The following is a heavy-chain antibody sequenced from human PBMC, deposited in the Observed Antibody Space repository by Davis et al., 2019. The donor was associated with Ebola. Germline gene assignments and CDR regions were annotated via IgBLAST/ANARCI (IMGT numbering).Heavy chain of an antibody. D-gene: IGHD5-12*01. CDR2: TYYTSKWNN. Sequence: PSETLSLTCAISGDSVSGNNGAWNWIRQSPSGGLEWLGRTYYTSKWNNDYAESVKSRIDITPDTSKNHVALQLNSVTPGDSAVYYCARGWLRSGFDLWGQGSLVTVSS. J-gene: IGHJ4*02. V-gene: IGHV6-1*01. CDR3: ARGWLRSGFDL. CDR1: GDSVSGNNGA.